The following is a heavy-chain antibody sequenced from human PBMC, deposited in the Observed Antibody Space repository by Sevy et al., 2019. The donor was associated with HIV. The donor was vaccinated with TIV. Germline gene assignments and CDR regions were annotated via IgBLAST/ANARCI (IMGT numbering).Heavy chain of an antibody. CDR2: IRSKAYGGTT. V-gene: IGHV3-49*03. D-gene: IGHD1-1*01. CDR3: TSGDWNDVGDY. Sequence: GGSLRLSCTASGFTFGDYAMSWFRQAPGKGLEWVGFIRSKAYGGTTEYAASVKGRFTIPRDDSKSIAYLQMNSLKTEDTAVYYCTSGDWNDVGDYWGQGTLVTVSS. CDR1: GFTFGDYA. J-gene: IGHJ4*02.